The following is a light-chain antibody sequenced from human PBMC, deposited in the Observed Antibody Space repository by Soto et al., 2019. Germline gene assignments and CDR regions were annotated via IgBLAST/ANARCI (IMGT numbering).Light chain of an antibody. J-gene: IGKJ3*01. Sequence: DIQMTQSPSSLSASVGDRVTITCPASQDISIYLNWYQHKSGKAPRLLIYDASNLETGVPSRFSRSGSGTDFTFTISSLQPEDIATYYCQQYDNLFTFGPGTKLDIK. CDR1: QDISIY. V-gene: IGKV1-33*01. CDR2: DAS. CDR3: QQYDNLFT.